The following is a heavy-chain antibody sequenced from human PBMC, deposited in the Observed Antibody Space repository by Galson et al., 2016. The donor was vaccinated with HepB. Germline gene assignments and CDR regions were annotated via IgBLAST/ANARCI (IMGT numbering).Heavy chain of an antibody. J-gene: IGHJ3*01. CDR3: AKSGVNTFGDFDV. Sequence: SLRLSCAASGFTFTDYYMDWVRQAPGKGLEWIGRTSDQARSYTKEYAVTGQGRFTISRDNSKKSMYLQMNSLKTEDTAVYDCAKSGVNTFGDFDVWGQGTMLTVSS. D-gene: IGHD3-3*02. V-gene: IGHV3-72*01. CDR1: GFTFTDYY. CDR2: TSDQARSYTK.